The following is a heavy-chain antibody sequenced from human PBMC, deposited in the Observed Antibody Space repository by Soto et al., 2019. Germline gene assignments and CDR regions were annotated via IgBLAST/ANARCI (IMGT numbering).Heavy chain of an antibody. D-gene: IGHD6-6*01. CDR3: ARVRQLVAYFYYSMDV. CDR1: GYTFTNYG. Sequence: QVQLLQSGAEVKKPGASVKVCCKASGYTFTNYGITWVRQAPGQGLEWMGWISAYNGDTHYTQRLQGTVTMTTDTSTSSAYMEVRGLRSDDTPVYYCARVRQLVAYFYYSMDVWGKGTTVTVSS. CDR2: ISAYNGDT. J-gene: IGHJ6*03. V-gene: IGHV1-18*01.